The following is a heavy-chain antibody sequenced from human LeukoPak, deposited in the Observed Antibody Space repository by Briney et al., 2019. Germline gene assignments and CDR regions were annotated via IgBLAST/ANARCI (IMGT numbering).Heavy chain of an antibody. V-gene: IGHV3-21*01. CDR2: IISSSSYI. Sequence: PGGSLRLSCAASGFTFSSYSMNWVRQAPGKGLEWVSSIISSSSYIYYADSVKGRFTISRDNAKNSLYLQMNSLRAEDTAVYYCARDPQLAAAGKGASYYYYYMDVWGKGTTVTVSS. CDR1: GFTFSSYS. CDR3: ARDPQLAAAGKGASYYYYYMDV. J-gene: IGHJ6*03. D-gene: IGHD6-13*01.